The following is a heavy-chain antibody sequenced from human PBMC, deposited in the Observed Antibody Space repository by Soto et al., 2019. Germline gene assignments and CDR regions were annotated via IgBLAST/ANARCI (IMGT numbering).Heavy chain of an antibody. D-gene: IGHD3-9*01. Sequence: GGSLRLSCAASGFTFSSYGMHWVRQAPGKGLEWVAVIWYDGSNKYYADSVKGRFTISRDNSKNTLYLQMNSLRAEDTAVYYCARSSKLDILTGYYGDAFDISGQGTMVPVSS. CDR3: ARSSKLDILTGYYGDAFDI. V-gene: IGHV3-33*01. J-gene: IGHJ3*02. CDR2: IWYDGSNK. CDR1: GFTFSSYG.